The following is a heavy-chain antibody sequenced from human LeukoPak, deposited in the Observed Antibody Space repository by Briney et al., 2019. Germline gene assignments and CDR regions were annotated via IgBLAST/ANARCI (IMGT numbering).Heavy chain of an antibody. J-gene: IGHJ4*02. Sequence: GRSLRLSCAASGFTLSSYGMHWVRQAPGKGLEWVAVISYDGSNKYYADSVKGRFTISRDNSKNTLYLQMNSLRAEDTAVYYCAKSLTVAGTYYFDYWGQGTLVTVSS. CDR3: AKSLTVAGTYYFDY. V-gene: IGHV3-30*18. CDR2: ISYDGSNK. CDR1: GFTLSSYG. D-gene: IGHD6-19*01.